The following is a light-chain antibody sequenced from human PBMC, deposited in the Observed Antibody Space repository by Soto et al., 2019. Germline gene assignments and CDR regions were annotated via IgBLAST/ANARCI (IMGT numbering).Light chain of an antibody. J-gene: IGKJ5*01. Sequence: DIQMTQSPSSLSASVGDRVTITCRASQSISNYLNWYQQKPGTAPKFLIYAASSLEGGVPSRFSGSGSGTDFNLTIRSLQSEDFATYYCQQSYTIPITFGQGTRLEIK. CDR3: QQSYTIPIT. V-gene: IGKV1-39*01. CDR1: QSISNY. CDR2: AAS.